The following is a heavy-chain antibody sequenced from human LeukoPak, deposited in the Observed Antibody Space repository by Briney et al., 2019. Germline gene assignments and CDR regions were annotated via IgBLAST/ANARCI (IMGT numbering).Heavy chain of an antibody. J-gene: IGHJ5*02. V-gene: IGHV3-74*01. D-gene: IGHD1-7*01. CDR2: INTDGSST. CDR1: GFTFSSYW. CDR3: ARVRNWNYANWFDP. Sequence: AGGSLRLSFAASGFTFSSYWMHWVRHAPGKGLVWVSRINTDGSSTSYADSVKGRFTISRDNAKNTLYLQMNSLRAEDTAVYYCARVRNWNYANWFDPWGQGTLVTVSS.